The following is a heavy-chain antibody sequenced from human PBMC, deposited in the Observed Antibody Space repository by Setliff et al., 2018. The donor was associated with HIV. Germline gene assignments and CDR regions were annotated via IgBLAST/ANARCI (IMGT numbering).Heavy chain of an antibody. Sequence: GASVKVSCKASGYTFTSYYMHWVRQAPGQGLEWMGIINPSSGSTSYTQMFRGRVTMTTDTSTSTAYMELRSLRSDDTAVYYCASGPGWSFDYWGQGTLVTVSS. D-gene: IGHD3-3*01. CDR3: ASGPGWSFDY. CDR2: INPSSGST. J-gene: IGHJ4*02. CDR1: GYTFTSYY. V-gene: IGHV1-46*01.